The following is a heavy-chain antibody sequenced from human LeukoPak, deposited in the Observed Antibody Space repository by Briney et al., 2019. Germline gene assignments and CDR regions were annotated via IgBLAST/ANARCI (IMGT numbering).Heavy chain of an antibody. CDR2: IYYSGST. CDR3: GRGGGSYYVDY. J-gene: IGHJ4*02. D-gene: IGHD1-26*01. CDR1: GGSISSRSYY. Sequence: PSETLSLTCTVSGGSISSRSYYWGWVRQPPGKGLEWIGIIYYSGSTYSNPSRRSRVTISVDTSKNQFSLKLSCVTAADAAVYYCGRGGGSYYVDYWGQGILVTVSS. V-gene: IGHV4-39*01.